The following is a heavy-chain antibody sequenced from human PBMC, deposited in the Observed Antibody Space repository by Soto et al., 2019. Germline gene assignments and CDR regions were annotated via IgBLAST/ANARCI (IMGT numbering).Heavy chain of an antibody. J-gene: IGHJ4*02. Sequence: PSETLSLPCTVSGASMSGYSWSWIRQPPGRGLEWIGLVFNSGTTNYNPSLKSRVSMSVDTYNNQISLKIYSVTAADTAVYYCASSGAGSGDFWGQGTLVTVSS. CDR2: VFNSGTT. V-gene: IGHV4-59*01. CDR1: GASMSGYS. CDR3: ASSGAGSGDF. D-gene: IGHD3-10*01.